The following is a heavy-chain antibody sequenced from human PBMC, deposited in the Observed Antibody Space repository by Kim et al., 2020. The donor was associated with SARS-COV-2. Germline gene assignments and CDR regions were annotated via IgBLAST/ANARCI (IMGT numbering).Heavy chain of an antibody. J-gene: IGHJ5*02. D-gene: IGHD1-26*01. CDR3: ARVLVGATTVWCDP. V-gene: IGHV4-39*07. Sequence: PPPKSRVTRSVDTSKNQFSLKRSSVTAADTAVYYCARVLVGATTVWCDPWGQGTLVTVSS.